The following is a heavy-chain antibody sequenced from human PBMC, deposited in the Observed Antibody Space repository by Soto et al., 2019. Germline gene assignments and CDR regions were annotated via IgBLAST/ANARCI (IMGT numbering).Heavy chain of an antibody. CDR1: RGPIFTSSYY. V-gene: IGHV4-39*01. CDR3: ARRLAAAGKHFDY. J-gene: IGHJ4*02. Sequence: SETLSRTCTVARGPIFTSSYYWRWIRQPPGKGLEWIGNIYYIGNTYYNPSLKSRVTISIDTSKKQFSLKMNSVTAADTAVYYGARRLAAAGKHFDYWGRGSLVTVSS. CDR2: IYYIGNT. D-gene: IGHD6-13*01.